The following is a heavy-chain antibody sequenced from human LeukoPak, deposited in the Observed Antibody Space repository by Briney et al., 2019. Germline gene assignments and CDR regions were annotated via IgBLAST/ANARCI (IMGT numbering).Heavy chain of an antibody. D-gene: IGHD1-26*01. CDR2: ISGSGGST. CDR1: GFTFSSYA. CDR3: AKVPVSGSYLYYFDY. J-gene: IGHJ4*02. V-gene: IGHV3-23*01. Sequence: PGGSLRLSCAASGFTFSSYAMSWVRQAPGKGLEWVSAISGSGGSTYYADSVKGRFTISRDNSKSTLYLQMNSLRAEDTAVYYCAKVPVSGSYLYYFDYWGQGTLVTVSS.